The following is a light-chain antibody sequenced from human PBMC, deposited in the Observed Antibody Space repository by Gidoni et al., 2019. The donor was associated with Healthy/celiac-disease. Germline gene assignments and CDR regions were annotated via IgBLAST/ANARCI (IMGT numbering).Light chain of an antibody. Sequence: SYELTPPPSVSVSPGQTASITCSGDKLGDKYACWYQQKPGQSPVLVIYQDSKRPAGIPERFSGSNSGNTATLTIRGTQAMDEADYYWQAWDSSTAWDVVFGGGTKLTVL. CDR1: KLGDKY. CDR3: QAWDSSTAWDVV. CDR2: QDS. J-gene: IGLJ2*01. V-gene: IGLV3-1*01.